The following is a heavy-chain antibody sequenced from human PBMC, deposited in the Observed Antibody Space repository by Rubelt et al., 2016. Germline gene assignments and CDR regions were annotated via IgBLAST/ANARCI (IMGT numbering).Heavy chain of an antibody. J-gene: IGHJ3*02. CDR3: ARRLRQDDAFDI. Sequence: GGPLRLSCAASGFTFSGYEMNWVRQAPGKGLEWVSYISDSGTTIYYADSVKGRFTISRDNAKNSLYLQMDSLRAEDTAVYYCARRLRQDDAFDIWGQGTLVTVSS. V-gene: IGHV3-48*03. CDR2: ISDSGTTI. CDR1: GFTFSGYE.